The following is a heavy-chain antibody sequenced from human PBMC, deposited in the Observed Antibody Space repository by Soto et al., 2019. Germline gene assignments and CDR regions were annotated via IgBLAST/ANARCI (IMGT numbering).Heavy chain of an antibody. CDR3: ARVPGP. J-gene: IGHJ5*02. Sequence: SETLSLTCAVSGGSISSGGYSWSWIRQSPGKSLEWIGYIYHSGSTYYNPSLKSRVTISVDRSKNQFSLKLSSVTAADTAVYYCARVPGPWGQGTLVTVSS. V-gene: IGHV4-30-2*06. CDR2: IYHSGST. D-gene: IGHD7-27*01. CDR1: GGSISSGGYS.